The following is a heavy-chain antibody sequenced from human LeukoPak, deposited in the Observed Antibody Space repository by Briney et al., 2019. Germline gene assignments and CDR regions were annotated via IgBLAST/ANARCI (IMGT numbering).Heavy chain of an antibody. D-gene: IGHD5-18*01. CDR3: ARTDPTAMVLSWFDP. V-gene: IGHV3-21*01. Sequence: GGSLRLSCAASGFTFSSYSMNWVRQAPGKGLEWVSSISSSSYIYYADSVKGRFTISRDNAKNSLYLQMNSLRAEDTAVYYCARTDPTAMVLSWFDPWGQGTLVTVSS. CDR2: ISSSSYI. CDR1: GFTFSSYS. J-gene: IGHJ5*02.